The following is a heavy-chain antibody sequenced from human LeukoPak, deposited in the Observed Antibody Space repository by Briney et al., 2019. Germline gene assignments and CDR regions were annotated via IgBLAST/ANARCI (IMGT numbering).Heavy chain of an antibody. Sequence: SHTVSLPCAISGGRDSINSAACHWIRQSPSRGLEWLGRTYYRYRRYSKNAPSVKSRITNNPDTSKIQFSLQLNSVFSDDTGVYYCVKDRDPNWFDPWGQGTLVTVSS. J-gene: IGHJ5*02. CDR1: GGRDSINSAA. CDR3: VKDRDPNWFDP. CDR2: TYYRYRRYS. V-gene: IGHV6-1*01. D-gene: IGHD5-24*01.